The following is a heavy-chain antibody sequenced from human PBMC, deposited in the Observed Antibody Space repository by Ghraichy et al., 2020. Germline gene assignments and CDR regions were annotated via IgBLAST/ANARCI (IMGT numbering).Heavy chain of an antibody. CDR2: VSYTGNT. D-gene: IGHD5-18*01. J-gene: IGHJ6*02. CDR1: GGSMRSQF. Sequence: SETLSLICTVSGGSMRSQFWTWIRKPPGKGLEWIGYVSYTGNTNYNPSLKSRVIISLDTSKNQFSLSLTSVTAADTAVYYCERRGRGYSLYYHGLDVWGQGTTVTVAS. V-gene: IGHV4-59*08. CDR3: ERRGRGYSLYYHGLDV.